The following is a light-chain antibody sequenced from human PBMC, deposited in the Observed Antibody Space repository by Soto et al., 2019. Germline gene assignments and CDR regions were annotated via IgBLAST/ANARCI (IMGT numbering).Light chain of an antibody. CDR1: QNIRSR. Sequence: DFQMTPSPSTLSASVVDIFTITCRASQNIRSRLAWFQQKPGKAPKLLIYDASSLESGVPQRFSGSGSGTEFTLTISSLQTDDFSTYYCKQYHSYWTFGQGTKVDIK. J-gene: IGKJ1*01. CDR3: KQYHSYWT. V-gene: IGKV1-5*01. CDR2: DAS.